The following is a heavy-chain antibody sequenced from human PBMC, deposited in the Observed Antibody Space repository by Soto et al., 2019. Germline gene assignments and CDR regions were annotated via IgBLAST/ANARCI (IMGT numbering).Heavy chain of an antibody. CDR1: GYTFTGYY. D-gene: IGHD3-16*01. V-gene: IGHV1-2*02. CDR3: ARDLGGLGDPFDN. J-gene: IGHJ4*02. CDR2: INPSTGGT. Sequence: QVHLVQSGAEVKKAGASVKVSCKASGYTFTGYYIHWVRQAPGQGFKWVGWINPSTGGTSYAQKFQGRVTVTRDTSISTAYMELTRLRSNDTAVYYCARDLGGLGDPFDNWGQGTRVTVFS.